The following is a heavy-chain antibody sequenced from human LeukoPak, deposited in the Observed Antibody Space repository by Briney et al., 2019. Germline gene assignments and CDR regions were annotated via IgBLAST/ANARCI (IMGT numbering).Heavy chain of an antibody. Sequence: GGSLRLSCVASGFTFSTYWMSWVRQAPGMGLEWVANIKQGGSEKYYVDSVKGRFTISRDNAKNSLYLQMNSLRAEDTALYYCAEDAVTTGEFDYWGQGTLVTVSS. CDR2: IKQGGSEK. CDR1: GFTFSTYW. D-gene: IGHD4-17*01. J-gene: IGHJ4*02. V-gene: IGHV3-7*03. CDR3: AEDAVTTGEFDY.